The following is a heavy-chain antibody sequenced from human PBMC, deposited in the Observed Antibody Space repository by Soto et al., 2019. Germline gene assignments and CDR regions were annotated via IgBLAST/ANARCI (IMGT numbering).Heavy chain of an antibody. CDR1: GFTFSSYW. CDR2: IKSDGSST. J-gene: IGHJ4*02. D-gene: IGHD3-22*01. V-gene: IGHV3-74*01. Sequence: EVQLVESGGGLVQPGGSLRLSCAASGFTFSSYWMHWVRQAPGQGLVWVSRIKSDGSSTSDADSVKGRFTISRDNAKNTLYLQMISLRAEDTAVYYCARGYYDSSGRGIAYWGQGTLVTVSS. CDR3: ARGYYDSSGRGIAY.